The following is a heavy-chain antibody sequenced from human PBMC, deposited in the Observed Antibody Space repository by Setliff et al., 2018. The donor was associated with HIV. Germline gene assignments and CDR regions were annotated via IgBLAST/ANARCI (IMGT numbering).Heavy chain of an antibody. Sequence: PSETLSLTCTVSGGSISSQYWSWIRQPQGKGLEWIGYIYYTGTTHYNPSLKSRVAMSVDTSKNQFSLDLTSVTPADTAVYYCARLRVSSSSQTFDHWGQGMLVTVSS. CDR3: ARLRVSSSSQTFDH. V-gene: IGHV4-59*11. D-gene: IGHD2-2*01. J-gene: IGHJ4*02. CDR2: IYYTGTT. CDR1: GGSISSQY.